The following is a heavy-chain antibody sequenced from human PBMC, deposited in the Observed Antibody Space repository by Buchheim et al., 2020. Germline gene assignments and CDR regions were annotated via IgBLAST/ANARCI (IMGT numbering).Heavy chain of an antibody. J-gene: IGHJ4*02. V-gene: IGHV4-31*03. CDR3: ARDRYGDSAE. D-gene: IGHD4-17*01. CDR2: LYYSRHT. CDR1: GGSISSGGYY. Sequence: QVQLQESGPGLVTPSQTLSLTCTVSGGSISSGGYYWSWIRQHPGKGLEWTGYLYYSRHTYYNPFLQSRVTISVDTSKNQFSLKLSSVTAADTAVYYCARDRYGDSAEWGQGTL.